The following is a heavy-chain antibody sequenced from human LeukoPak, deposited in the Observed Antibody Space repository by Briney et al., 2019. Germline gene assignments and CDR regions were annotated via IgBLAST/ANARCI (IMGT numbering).Heavy chain of an antibody. J-gene: IGHJ4*02. CDR3: ARVNYYGSGSSLFDY. Sequence: SETLSLTRTVSGGSISSYYWSWIRQPAGKGLEWIGRIYTSGSTNYNPSLKSRVTMSVDTSKNQFSLKLSSVTAADTAVYYCARVNYYGSGSSLFDYWGQGTLVTVSS. D-gene: IGHD3-10*01. V-gene: IGHV4-4*07. CDR2: IYTSGST. CDR1: GGSISSYY.